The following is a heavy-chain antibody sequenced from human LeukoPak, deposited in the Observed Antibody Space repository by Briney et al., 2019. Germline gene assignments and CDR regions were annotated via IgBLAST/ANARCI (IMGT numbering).Heavy chain of an antibody. V-gene: IGHV3-74*01. CDR3: ARESVVGASFDY. CDR1: GFTFSSYW. J-gene: IGHJ4*02. Sequence: GGSLRLSCAASGFTFSSYWMHWVRQAPGKGLVWVSRINSGGSSTSYADSVKGRFTISRDNAKNTLYLQMNSLRAEDTAVYYCARESVVGASFDYWGQGTLVTVSS. D-gene: IGHD1-26*01. CDR2: INSGGSST.